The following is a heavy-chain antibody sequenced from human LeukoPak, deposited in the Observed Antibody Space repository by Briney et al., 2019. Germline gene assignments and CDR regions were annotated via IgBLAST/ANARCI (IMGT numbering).Heavy chain of an antibody. CDR3: ARRGYSYGGRASRRTSFDY. CDR2: INHSGST. CDR1: GGSFSDYY. Sequence: SETLSLTCAVYGGSFSDYYWSWIRQPPGKGLEWIGEINHSGSTNYNPSLKSRVTISVDTSKNQFSLKLSSVTAADTAVYYCARRGYSYGGRASRRTSFDYWGQGTLVTVSS. V-gene: IGHV4-34*01. J-gene: IGHJ4*02. D-gene: IGHD5-18*01.